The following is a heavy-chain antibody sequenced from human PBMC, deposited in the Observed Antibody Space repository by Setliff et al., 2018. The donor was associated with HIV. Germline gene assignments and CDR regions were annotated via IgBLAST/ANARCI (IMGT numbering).Heavy chain of an antibody. V-gene: IGHV3-21*04. CDR1: GFTFSSYN. CDR2: ISFSTTYI. CDR3: ARVGYSSSWYVY. D-gene: IGHD6-13*01. J-gene: IGHJ4*02. Sequence: LRLSCAASGFTFSSYNMNWVRQAPGKGLEWVSSISFSTTYIYYADSVKGRFTISRDNSKNTLYLQMNSLRAEDTAVYYWARVGYSSSWYVYWGQGTLVTVSS.